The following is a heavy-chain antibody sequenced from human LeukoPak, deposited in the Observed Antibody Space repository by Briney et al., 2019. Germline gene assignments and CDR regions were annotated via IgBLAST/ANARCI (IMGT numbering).Heavy chain of an antibody. J-gene: IGHJ4*02. D-gene: IGHD2-15*01. Sequence: GRSLRLSCAASGFTFDDYAMHWVRQAPGKGLEWVSGISWNSGSIGYADSVKGRFTISRDNAKNSLYLQMNSLRAEDTAVYYCARDPVGYCSGGSCWYYFDYWGQGTLVTVSS. CDR1: GFTFDDYA. CDR3: ARDPVGYCSGGSCWYYFDY. CDR2: ISWNSGSI. V-gene: IGHV3-9*01.